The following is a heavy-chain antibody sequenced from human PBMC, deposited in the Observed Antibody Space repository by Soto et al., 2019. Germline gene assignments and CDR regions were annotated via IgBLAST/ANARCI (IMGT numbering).Heavy chain of an antibody. J-gene: IGHJ6*02. D-gene: IGHD3-22*01. CDR2: VSPYDGKT. Sequence: QAQLMQSGAEVKRPGASVKVSCRSSAYTFSRYGITWVRQAPGQGLEWLGWVSPYDGKTNYAPSFQGRVYMSTDTSANTAYMELRSLRVDDTANYYCARGGYYDSSGSRNYHYYGLKVWGQGTTVTVS. CDR3: ARGGYYDSSGSRNYHYYGLKV. CDR1: AYTFSRYG. V-gene: IGHV1-18*04.